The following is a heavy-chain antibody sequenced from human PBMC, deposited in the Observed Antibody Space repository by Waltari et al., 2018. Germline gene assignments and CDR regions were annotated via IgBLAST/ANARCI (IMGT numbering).Heavy chain of an antibody. D-gene: IGHD6-13*01. CDR1: GHNHTRFG. CDR2: ISPYGGNT. V-gene: IGHV1-18*01. Sequence: QIQLVQSGPELKEPGASVKGSCQASGHNHTRFGFGWVRQAPGQGPEWVGGISPYGGNTLYARKVQGRVTMTTDTSTNTASMELRNLRSDDTAVYYCGLQPNSWVYTWFDPWGQGTLVSVSS. J-gene: IGHJ5*02. CDR3: GLQPNSWVYTWFDP.